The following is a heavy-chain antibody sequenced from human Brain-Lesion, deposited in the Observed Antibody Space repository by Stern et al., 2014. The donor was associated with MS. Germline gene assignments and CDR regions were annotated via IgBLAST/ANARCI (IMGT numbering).Heavy chain of an antibody. CDR3: ARDQRGITIFGVVTDYYYLGMDV. J-gene: IGHJ6*02. V-gene: IGHV1-2*02. CDR2: INPNTSGP. Sequence: VQLVQSGAEVKKPGASVKVSCKTSGYIFTGYYIHWGRQAPGQGLEWMAWINPNTSGPTDAQKVQGRVTMSRDTSISTAYVELSSLTSDDTAVYYCARDQRGITIFGVVTDYYYLGMDVWGQGTTVTVSS. D-gene: IGHD3-3*01. CDR1: GYIFTGYY.